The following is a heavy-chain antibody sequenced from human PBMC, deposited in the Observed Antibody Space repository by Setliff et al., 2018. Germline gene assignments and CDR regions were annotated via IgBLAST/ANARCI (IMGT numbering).Heavy chain of an antibody. J-gene: IGHJ5*01. Sequence: PSETLPLTCSVSDDSISLYYWTWIRQPPGKGLEWIGYIYDGQITNYNPSLKSRVTISLDTPKNPFSLTLGSMTAADTAVYYCARGRPIGSFDFWGQGAQVTVSS. CDR1: DDSISLYY. CDR3: ARGRPIGSFDF. V-gene: IGHV4-59*01. CDR2: IYDGQIT. D-gene: IGHD1-26*01.